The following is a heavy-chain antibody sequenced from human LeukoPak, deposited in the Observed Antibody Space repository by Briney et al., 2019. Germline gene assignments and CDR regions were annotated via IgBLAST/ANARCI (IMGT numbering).Heavy chain of an antibody. J-gene: IGHJ4*02. CDR3: ARANYCFDY. CDR1: GFTFSDYW. D-gene: IGHD5-24*01. CDR2: IKQDGSDK. Sequence: GGSLRLSCAASGFTFSDYWMSWVRQAPGKGLEWVAYIKQDGSDKYYVDSVKGRFTISKDNAKNSLYLQMNSLRDEDSAVYYCARANYCFDYWGQGTLVTVSS. V-gene: IGHV3-7*01.